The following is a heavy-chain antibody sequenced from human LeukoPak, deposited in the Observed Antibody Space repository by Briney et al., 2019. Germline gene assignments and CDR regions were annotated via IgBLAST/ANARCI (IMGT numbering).Heavy chain of an antibody. D-gene: IGHD3-22*01. V-gene: IGHV3-53*01. Sequence: GGSLRLSCAASGFTVSSNYMSWVRQAPGKGLEWVSVIYSGGSTYYADSVEGRFTISRDNSKNTLYLQMNSLRAEDTAVYYCAKDHITMIVVVITTGFDYWGQGTLVTVSS. CDR1: GFTVSSNY. J-gene: IGHJ4*02. CDR2: IYSGGST. CDR3: AKDHITMIVVVITTGFDY.